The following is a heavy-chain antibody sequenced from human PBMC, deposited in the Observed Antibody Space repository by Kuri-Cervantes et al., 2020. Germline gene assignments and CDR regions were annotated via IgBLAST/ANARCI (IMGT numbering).Heavy chain of an antibody. CDR2: INPSGGST. D-gene: IGHD3-3*01. V-gene: IGHV1-46*01. Sequence: ASVKVSCKASGYTFTSYYMHWVRQAPGQGLEWMGIINPSGGSTSYAQKFQGRVTMTRDTSTSTVYMELSSLRSEDTAVYYCARAPPLERIFGVVIHPWFDPWGQGTLVTVSS. CDR3: ARAPPLERIFGVVIHPWFDP. CDR1: GYTFTSYY. J-gene: IGHJ5*02.